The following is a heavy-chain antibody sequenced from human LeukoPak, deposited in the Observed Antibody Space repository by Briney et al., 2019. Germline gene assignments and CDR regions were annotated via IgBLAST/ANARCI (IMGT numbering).Heavy chain of an antibody. Sequence: TLSLTCTVSGGSISSGGYYWSWIRQPPGKALEWLALIYWDDDKRYSPSLKSRLTITKDTSKNQVVLTMTNMDPVDTATYYCAHRRWYCSGGSCTGFDYWGQGTLVTVSS. J-gene: IGHJ4*02. CDR3: AHRRWYCSGGSCTGFDY. CDR1: GGSISSGGYY. D-gene: IGHD2-15*01. V-gene: IGHV2-5*08. CDR2: IYWDDDK.